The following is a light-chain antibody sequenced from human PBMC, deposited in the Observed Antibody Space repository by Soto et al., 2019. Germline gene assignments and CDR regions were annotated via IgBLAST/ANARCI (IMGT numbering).Light chain of an antibody. Sequence: QSVLTQPASVSGSPGQSITISCTGTSSDVGGYNYVSWYQQHPGQAPKLIIYEVNNRPSGVSNRFSGSKSGTTASLTISGLQVEDEADYYCSSHTNSDTVYVFGAGTKVTVL. CDR3: SSHTNSDTVYV. J-gene: IGLJ1*01. CDR2: EVN. CDR1: SSDVGGYNY. V-gene: IGLV2-14*01.